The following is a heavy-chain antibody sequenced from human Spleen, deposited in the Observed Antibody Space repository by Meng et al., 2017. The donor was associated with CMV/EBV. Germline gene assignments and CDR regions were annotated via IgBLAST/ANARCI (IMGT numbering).Heavy chain of an antibody. V-gene: IGHV3-74*01. CDR3: ARDLGDPLVSYYYYGMDV. CDR1: GFTVSSNY. CDR2: IKSDGRDM. D-gene: IGHD2-21*01. Sequence: GESLKISCAASGFTVSSNYMSWVRQAPGKGLVWVSRIKSDGRDMDYADSVKGRFTISRDNAKNTLYLQMNGLRDEDTAVYYCARDLGDPLVSYYYYGMDVWGQGTTVTVSS. J-gene: IGHJ6*02.